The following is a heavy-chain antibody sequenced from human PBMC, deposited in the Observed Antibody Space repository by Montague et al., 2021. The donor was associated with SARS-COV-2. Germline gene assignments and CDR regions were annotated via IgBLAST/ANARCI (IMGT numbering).Heavy chain of an antibody. CDR2: IDWXDDK. D-gene: IGHD3-9*01. J-gene: IGHJ4*02. V-gene: IGHV2-70*01. CDR3: ARSYYDILTGYYMAFDY. Sequence: PALVKPTQTLTLTCTFSGFSLSTSGMCVSWIRQPPGKALEWLALIDWXDDKYYSTSLKTRLTISKDTSKNQVVLTMTNMDPVDTATYYCARSYYDILTGYYMAFDYWGQGTLVTVSS. CDR1: GFSLSTSGMC.